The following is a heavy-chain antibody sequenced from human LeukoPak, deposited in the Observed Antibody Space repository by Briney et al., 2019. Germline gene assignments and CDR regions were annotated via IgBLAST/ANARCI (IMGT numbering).Heavy chain of an antibody. CDR1: GYTFTGYY. D-gene: IGHD2-2*01. J-gene: IGHJ4*02. V-gene: IGHV1-2*02. CDR2: INPNSGGT. CDR3: ARYCSSTSCYYW. Sequence: ASVKVSCKASGYTFTGYYMHWVRQAPGQGLEWMGWINPNSGGTNYAQKFQDRVTMTRDTSISTAYMELSRLRSDDTAVYYCARYCSSTSCYYWWGQGTLVTVSS.